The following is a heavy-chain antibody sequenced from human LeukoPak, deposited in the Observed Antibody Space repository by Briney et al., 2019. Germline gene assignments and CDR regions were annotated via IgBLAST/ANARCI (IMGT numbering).Heavy chain of an antibody. D-gene: IGHD1-26*01. CDR3: ARGGLGTTSY. V-gene: IGHV1-2*02. CDR2: INPNSGGT. J-gene: IGHJ4*02. CDR1: GYTFTGYY. Sequence: ASVNVSCKASGYTFTGYYMHWVRQAPGQGLEWMGWINPNSGGTNYGQKFQGRVTMTRDTSISTAYMELSSVRSDDTAVYYCARGGLGTTSYWGQGTLVTVSS.